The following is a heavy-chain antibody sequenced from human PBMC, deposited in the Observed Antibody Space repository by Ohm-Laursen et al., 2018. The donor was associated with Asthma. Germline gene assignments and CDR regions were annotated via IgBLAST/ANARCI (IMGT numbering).Heavy chain of an antibody. V-gene: IGHV4-61*08. CDR2: IHNIGST. CDR1: RDYIRSAGYF. CDR3: ARTIVKVYDMITFGGVIVPSAFDI. J-gene: IGHJ4*02. D-gene: IGHD3-16*02. Sequence: SETLSLTCPVSRDYIRSAGYFWSWIRQPPGKGLEWIGYIHNIGSTNYNPSLKSRVTISADSSKNQFSLKLRSVTAADTAVYYCARTIVKVYDMITFGGVIVPSAFDIWGQGTLVTVSS.